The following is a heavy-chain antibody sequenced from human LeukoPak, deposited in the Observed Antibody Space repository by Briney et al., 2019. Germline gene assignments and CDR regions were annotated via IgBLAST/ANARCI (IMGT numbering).Heavy chain of an antibody. CDR2: INSDGSSI. J-gene: IGHJ6*02. CDR3: APRCCGVDV. V-gene: IGHV3-74*01. D-gene: IGHD2-21*01. Sequence: PGGSLRLSCAASGFTFSTYWMHWVRQAPGKGLVWVSRINSDGSSINYADSVKGRFTISRDNAKNTLYLQMNSLRAEDTAVYYCAPRCCGVDVWGQGTTVTVSS. CDR1: GFTFSTYW.